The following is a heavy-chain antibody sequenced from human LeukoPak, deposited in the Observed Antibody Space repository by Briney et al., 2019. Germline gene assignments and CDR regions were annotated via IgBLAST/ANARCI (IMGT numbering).Heavy chain of an antibody. D-gene: IGHD6-13*01. CDR2: IWYDGSNK. CDR3: AKDPDNSSSWYAWFDP. CDR1: GFTFSSYG. V-gene: IGHV3-33*06. Sequence: GGSLRLSCAASGFTFSSYGMHWVRQAPGKGLEWVAVIWYDGSNKYYADSVKGRFTISRDNSKNTLYLQMNSLRAEDTAVYYCAKDPDNSSSWYAWFDPWGQGTLVTVSS. J-gene: IGHJ5*02.